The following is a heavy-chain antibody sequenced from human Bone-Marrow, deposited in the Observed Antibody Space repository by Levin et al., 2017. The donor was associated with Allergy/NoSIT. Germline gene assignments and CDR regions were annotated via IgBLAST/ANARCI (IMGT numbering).Heavy chain of an antibody. CDR2: INPNSGGT. Sequence: ASVKVSCKASGYTFTGYYMHWVRQAPGQGLEWMGWINPNSGGTNYAQKFQGRVTMTRDTSISTAYMELSRLRSDDTAVYYCARDPGAIAVAGIFDYWGQGTLVTVSS. J-gene: IGHJ4*02. D-gene: IGHD6-19*01. CDR3: ARDPGAIAVAGIFDY. CDR1: GYTFTGYY. V-gene: IGHV1-2*02.